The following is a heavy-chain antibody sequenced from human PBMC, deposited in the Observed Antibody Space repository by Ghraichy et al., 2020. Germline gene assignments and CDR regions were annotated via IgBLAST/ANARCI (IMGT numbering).Heavy chain of an antibody. Sequence: SETLSLTCTVSGGSISSSSYYWGWIRQPPGKGLEWIGSIYYSGSTYYNPSLKSRVTISVDTSKNQFSLKLSSVTAADTAVYYCASLYRIVGATTPFDYWGQGTLVTVSS. V-gene: IGHV4-39*01. CDR2: IYYSGST. D-gene: IGHD1-26*01. CDR3: ASLYRIVGATTPFDY. CDR1: GGSISSSSYY. J-gene: IGHJ4*02.